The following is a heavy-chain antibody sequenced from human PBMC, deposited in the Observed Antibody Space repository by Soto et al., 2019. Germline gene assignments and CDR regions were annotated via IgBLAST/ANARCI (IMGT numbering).Heavy chain of an antibody. D-gene: IGHD7-27*01. CDR3: AREWGLLPYYVMNV. CDR2: ISYTGRT. J-gene: IGHJ6*02. V-gene: IGHV4-61*03. CDR1: GDSVTSGSYY. Sequence: QVQLQESAPGLVKPSETLSLTCIVSGDSVTSGSYYWTWLRQPPGKGLEWIGYISYTGRTKYNPSLQSRVTISVDTSKNDFSLNLSSVTAADTAVYFCAREWGLLPYYVMNVWGHVTAVTVSS.